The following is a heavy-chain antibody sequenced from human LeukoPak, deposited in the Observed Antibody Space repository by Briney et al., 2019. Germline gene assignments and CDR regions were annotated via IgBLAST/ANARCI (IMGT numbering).Heavy chain of an antibody. Sequence: SETLSLTCTVSGGSISSYYWSWIRQPPGKGLEWIGYIYYSGSTNYNPSLKSRVTISVDTSKNQFSLKLSSVTAADTAVYYCARAGYYYYMDVWGKGTTVTVSS. CDR1: GGSISSYY. V-gene: IGHV4-59*01. CDR3: ARAGYYYYMDV. CDR2: IYYSGST. J-gene: IGHJ6*03.